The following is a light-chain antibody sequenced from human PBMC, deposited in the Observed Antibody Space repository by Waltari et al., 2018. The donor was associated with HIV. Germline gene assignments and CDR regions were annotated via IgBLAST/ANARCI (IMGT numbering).Light chain of an antibody. CDR3: AAWDGSLSNYV. V-gene: IGLV1-47*01. Sequence: QSVFTQQPSASGTPGQRVTASCSGSRSNIGSNYVDWSQQLPGTAPKPLIYRNYQRPSGVPDRFSGSKSGTSASLAISGLRSEDEADYYCAAWDGSLSNYVFGTGTKVTVL. CDR2: RNY. CDR1: RSNIGSNY. J-gene: IGLJ1*01.